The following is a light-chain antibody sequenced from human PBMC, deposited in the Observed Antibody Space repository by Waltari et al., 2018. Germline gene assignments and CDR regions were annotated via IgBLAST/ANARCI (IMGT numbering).Light chain of an antibody. Sequence: LVCRASQSISRFLVWYQQRPGQAPRLLIYGASIRAAGIPDRFSGSGSGTDFTLSISRLEPEDFAVYYCQNHERLPATFGQGTRVEIK. CDR1: QSISRF. V-gene: IGKV3-20*01. CDR3: QNHERLPAT. CDR2: GAS. J-gene: IGKJ1*01.